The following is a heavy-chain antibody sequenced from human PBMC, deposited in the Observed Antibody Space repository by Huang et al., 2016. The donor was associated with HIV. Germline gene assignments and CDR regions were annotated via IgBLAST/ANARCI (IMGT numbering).Heavy chain of an antibody. CDR2: ITGYVGTI. Sequence: EVQLVESGGGLAPPGGSLRLSCGASGFSFSPYSMNWVRHAPGKVREGLADITGYVGTIHYADSVKGRFTISRDNAQKSRCLQRSSLTADDTAVYYCAREGREAGRPFDSWGRGTLVIVSA. J-gene: IGHJ4*02. V-gene: IGHV3-48*01. CDR3: AREGREAGRPFDS. CDR1: GFSFSPYS.